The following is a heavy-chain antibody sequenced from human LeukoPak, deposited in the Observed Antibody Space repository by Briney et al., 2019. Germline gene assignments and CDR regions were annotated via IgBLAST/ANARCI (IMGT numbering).Heavy chain of an antibody. J-gene: IGHJ5*02. CDR3: ARDPYGSGSYYFWFDP. V-gene: IGHV6-1*01. CDR2: TYYRSKWYN. Sequence: SQTLSLTCAISGDSVSSNSAAWNWIRQSPSRGPEWLGRTYYRSKWYNDYAVSVKSRITINPDTSKNQFSLQLNSVTPEDTAMYYCARDPYGSGSYYFWFDPWGQGTLVTVSS. D-gene: IGHD3-10*01. CDR1: GDSVSSNSAA.